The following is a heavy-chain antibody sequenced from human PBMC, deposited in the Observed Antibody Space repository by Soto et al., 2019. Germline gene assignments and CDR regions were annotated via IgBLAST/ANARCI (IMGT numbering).Heavy chain of an antibody. D-gene: IGHD2-2*03. V-gene: IGHV1-69*01. CDR3: AMDSPEFYGMYV. Sequence: QLVQSGAEVKKPGSSVKVSCKASGGTFSKFALRWVRQAPGQGLEWMGGIIPISGKANSIPRLQGRVTFAADESTKTAYMELRSLRSDDTAKYYGAMDSPEFYGMYVWGQGTTVTVSS. CDR2: IIPISGKA. J-gene: IGHJ6*02. CDR1: GGTFSKFA.